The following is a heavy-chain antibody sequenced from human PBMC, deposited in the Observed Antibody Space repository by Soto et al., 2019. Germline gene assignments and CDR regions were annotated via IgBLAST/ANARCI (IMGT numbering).Heavy chain of an antibody. D-gene: IGHD2-21*01. CDR1: GYLRTTHW. CDR3: ARQQDVPATVDYSYCC. J-gene: IGHJ4*02. V-gene: IGHV5-51*01. Sequence: GGPLKLYCKVYGYLRTTHWIAWVRQMPGKGLEGMGVIHPGGSDTIYSLSFQGRVTISADKAINTAYRQWSSLNASDTAMYYCARQQDVPATVDYSYCCWGQATLGALSS. CDR2: IHPGGSDT.